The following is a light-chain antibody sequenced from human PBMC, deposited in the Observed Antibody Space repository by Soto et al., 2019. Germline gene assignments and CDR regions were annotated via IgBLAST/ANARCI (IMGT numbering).Light chain of an antibody. Sequence: EIVLTQSPATLSLSPGEIATLSCRASQSVSSYLAWYQQKPGQAPRLLIYDASNRATGIPARFSGSGSGTDFTLTISSLEPEDFAVYYCQQRSNWHFGPGTKVDIK. V-gene: IGKV3-11*01. J-gene: IGKJ3*01. CDR2: DAS. CDR1: QSVSSY. CDR3: QQRSNWH.